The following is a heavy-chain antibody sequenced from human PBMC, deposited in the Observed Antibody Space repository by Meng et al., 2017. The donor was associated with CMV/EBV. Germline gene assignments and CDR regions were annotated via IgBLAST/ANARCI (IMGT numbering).Heavy chain of an antibody. CDR1: GFTVSSNY. Sequence: GESLKISCAASGFTVSSNYMSWVRQAPGKGLVWVSVIYSGGSTYYADSVKGRFTISRDNSKNTLYLQMNSLRAEDTAVYYCARGGTTSYPYGMDVWGQGTTVTVSS. V-gene: IGHV3-53*01. J-gene: IGHJ6*02. CDR2: IYSGGST. CDR3: ARGGTTSYPYGMDV. D-gene: IGHD4-11*01.